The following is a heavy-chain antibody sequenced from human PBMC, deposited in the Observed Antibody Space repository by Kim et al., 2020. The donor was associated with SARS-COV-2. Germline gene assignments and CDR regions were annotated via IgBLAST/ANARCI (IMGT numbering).Heavy chain of an antibody. Sequence: LKSPVTISVDTSKNQFSLKLGSVTAADAAVYYCARGLGYCSGGSCYSLDYWGQGTLVTVSS. CDR3: ARGLGYCSGGSCYSLDY. D-gene: IGHD2-15*01. V-gene: IGHV4-31*01. J-gene: IGHJ4*02.